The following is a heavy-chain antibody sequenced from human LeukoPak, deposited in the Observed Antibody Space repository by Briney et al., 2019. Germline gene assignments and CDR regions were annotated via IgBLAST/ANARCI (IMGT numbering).Heavy chain of an antibody. Sequence: GGSLRLSCAVSGFTFSDYSMIWVRQAPGRGLEFVSSMSGGGSYIFYADSVKGRFTISRDNAKNSLFLQMNSLRAEDTAVYYCARSGEMATIEYFQHWGQGTLVTVSS. V-gene: IGHV3-21*01. D-gene: IGHD5-24*01. CDR1: GFTFSDYS. CDR2: MSGGGSYI. CDR3: ARSGEMATIEYFQH. J-gene: IGHJ1*01.